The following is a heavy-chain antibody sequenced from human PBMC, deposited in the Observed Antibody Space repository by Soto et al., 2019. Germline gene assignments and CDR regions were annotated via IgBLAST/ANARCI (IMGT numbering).Heavy chain of an antibody. Sequence: GGSLRLSCAASGFTFSSYAMSWVRQAPGKGLEWVAVIWYDGSNKYYADSVKGRFTISRDNSKNTLYLQMNSLRAEDTAVYYCARDPSAAGTQFYYFDYWGQGTLVTVSS. CDR1: GFTFSSYA. D-gene: IGHD6-13*01. J-gene: IGHJ4*02. CDR3: ARDPSAAGTQFYYFDY. CDR2: IWYDGSNK. V-gene: IGHV3-33*08.